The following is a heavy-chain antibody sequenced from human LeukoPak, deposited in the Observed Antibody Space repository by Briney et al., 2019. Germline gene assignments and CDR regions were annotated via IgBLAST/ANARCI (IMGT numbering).Heavy chain of an antibody. J-gene: IGHJ4*02. CDR2: IKQDGSEK. CDR1: GFTFSSYW. Sequence: PGGSLRLSCAASGFTFSSYWMSWVRQAPGKGLEWVANIKQDGSEKYYVDSVKGRFTISRDNAKNSLYLQMNSLRAEDTAVYYCARDSKATYSSGWYSTYWGQGTLVTVSS. V-gene: IGHV3-7*01. CDR3: ARDSKATYSSGWYSTY. D-gene: IGHD6-19*01.